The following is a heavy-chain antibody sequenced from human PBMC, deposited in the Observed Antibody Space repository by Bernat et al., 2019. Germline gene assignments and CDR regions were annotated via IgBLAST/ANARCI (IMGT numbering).Heavy chain of an antibody. CDR2: ISSNGGST. Sequence: EVQLVESGGGLVKPGGSLRLSCAASGFTFSSYAMHWVRQAPGKGLEYVSAISSNGGSTYYANSVKGRFTISRDNSKNTLYLQMGSLRAEDMAVYYCARSSGHYYYYYYMDVWGKGTTVTVSS. J-gene: IGHJ6*03. D-gene: IGHD1-14*01. CDR1: GFTFSSYA. V-gene: IGHV3-64*01. CDR3: ARSSGHYYYYYYMDV.